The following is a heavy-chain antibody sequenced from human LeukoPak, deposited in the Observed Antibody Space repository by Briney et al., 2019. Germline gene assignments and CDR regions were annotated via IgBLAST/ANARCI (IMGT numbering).Heavy chain of an antibody. J-gene: IGHJ4*02. CDR3: AMKSGYTYGFNY. CDR2: IWSDGTNQ. Sequence: GGSLRLSCVASGFTFSHYGMHWVRQAPGKGLEWVAVIWSDGTNQFYADSVKGRFTISRDNAKNSLYLQMNSLREEDTAVYYCAMKSGYTYGFNYWGQGTLVTVSS. CDR1: GFTFSHYG. D-gene: IGHD5-18*01. V-gene: IGHV3-33*01.